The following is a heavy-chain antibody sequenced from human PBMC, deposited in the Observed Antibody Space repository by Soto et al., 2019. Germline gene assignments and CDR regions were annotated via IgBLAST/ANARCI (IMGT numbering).Heavy chain of an antibody. CDR1: GFTFSAYW. Sequence: GGSLRLSCSVSGFTFSAYWMHWVRQVPGKGLTWVSRISDDGSTATYADSVKGRFVISRDNAKNSLYLEMNTLRADDSGLYYCARGHRVSSTGTGPHWGRGTLVTV. V-gene: IGHV3-74*01. D-gene: IGHD1-1*01. CDR2: ISDDGSTA. J-gene: IGHJ4*02. CDR3: ARGHRVSSTGTGPH.